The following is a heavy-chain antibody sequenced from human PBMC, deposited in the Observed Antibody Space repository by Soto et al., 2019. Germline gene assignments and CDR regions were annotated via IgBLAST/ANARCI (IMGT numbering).Heavy chain of an antibody. CDR3: ARVNKRLKD. V-gene: IGHV4-4*02. CDR2: MYHSVTT. CDR1: VDSIGSINW. J-gene: IGHJ4*02. Sequence: SETLSLTCAVSVDSIGSINWWSWVRQAPGKGLEWVGEMYHSVTTXXNPSLKSXXTISLDTSKNRFSLKXAGVTAPDSAIYYCARVNKRLKDWGQGIQVTVSS.